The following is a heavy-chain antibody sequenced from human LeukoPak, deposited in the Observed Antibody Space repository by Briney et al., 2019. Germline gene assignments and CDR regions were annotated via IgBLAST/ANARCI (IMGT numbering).Heavy chain of an antibody. CDR1: GFTFSSYA. Sequence: SGGSLRLSCAASGFTFSSYAMSWVRQAPGKRLEWVSAISGSGGSTYYADSVKGRFTISGDNSKNTLYLQMNSLRAEDTAVYYCAKEVGATLAFDIWGQGTMVTVSS. J-gene: IGHJ3*02. CDR3: AKEVGATLAFDI. D-gene: IGHD1-26*01. V-gene: IGHV3-23*01. CDR2: ISGSGGST.